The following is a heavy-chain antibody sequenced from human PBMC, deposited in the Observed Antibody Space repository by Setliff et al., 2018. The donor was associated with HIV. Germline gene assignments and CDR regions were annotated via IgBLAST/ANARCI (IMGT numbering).Heavy chain of an antibody. J-gene: IGHJ5*02. V-gene: IGHV4-61*02. CDR3: AREGSHSHSWYNWFGP. Sequence: SETLSLTCTVSGASISSGNYLWTWIRQPAGQRLEWIGRTSTGGHTDYNPSLKSRLSISADTSRNHFSLQLTSVAATDTAIYYCAREGSHSHSWYNWFGPWGPGTLVTVSS. D-gene: IGHD6-13*01. CDR2: TSTGGHT. CDR1: GASISSGNYL.